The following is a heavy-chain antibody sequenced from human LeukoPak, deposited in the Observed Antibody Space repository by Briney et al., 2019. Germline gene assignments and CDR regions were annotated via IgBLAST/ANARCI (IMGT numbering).Heavy chain of an antibody. CDR2: FYAGDT. D-gene: IGHD2-21*01. CDR1: AASISSDNYY. Sequence: TLSLTCTVSAASISSDNYYWNSIRQPAGRGLEWIGRFYAGDTKYNPSLNNRATVSVDTSKNQFSLTLSSVTAADTATYYCARGVFMTSGRYFYYMDLWGTGTTVTVSS. CDR3: ARGVFMTSGRYFYYMDL. V-gene: IGHV4-61*02. J-gene: IGHJ6*03.